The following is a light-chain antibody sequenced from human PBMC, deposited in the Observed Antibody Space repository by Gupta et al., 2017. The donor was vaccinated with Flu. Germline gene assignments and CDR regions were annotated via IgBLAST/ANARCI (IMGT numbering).Light chain of an antibody. V-gene: IGKV1-17*01. CDR2: AAS. CDR3: LQQSLCPWT. J-gene: IGKJ1*01. CDR1: QGIDND. Sequence: DIQMTQSPSSLSASVRDRVTITCRSSQGIDNDLSWYQQKSGAAPKRLIFAASTVQSGVPSRFSGSRSGTMFTLTISSVQPEDVATYYCLQQSLCPWTFGQGTKVEIK.